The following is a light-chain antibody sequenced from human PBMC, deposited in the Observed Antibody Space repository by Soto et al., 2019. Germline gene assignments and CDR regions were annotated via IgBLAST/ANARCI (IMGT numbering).Light chain of an antibody. V-gene: IGKV1-5*03. CDR1: ESIGSW. J-gene: IGKJ1*01. CDR3: QQYDGYTWT. CDR2: KAS. Sequence: DIQMTQSPSTLSASVGDRVTISCRASESIGSWLAWYQHKPGKAPKLLIYKASSLESGVPSRFSGSGSGTEFTLTISSLQPDDFATYFCQQYDGYTWTFGQGTKVEIK.